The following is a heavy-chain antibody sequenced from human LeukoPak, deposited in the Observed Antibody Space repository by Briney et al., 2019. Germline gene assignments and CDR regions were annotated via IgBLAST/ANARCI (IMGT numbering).Heavy chain of an antibody. D-gene: IGHD5-24*01. V-gene: IGHV3-7*01. CDR3: ARSPPNYSGDVSDI. J-gene: IGHJ3*02. CDR1: GFTFSSYW. CDR2: IKQDGSER. Sequence: GGSLRLSCAASGFTFSSYWMSWVRQAPGKGLEWVANIKQDGSERYYVDSVKGRFTLSRDNAKNSLYLQMNSLRAEDTAVYYCARSPPNYSGDVSDIWGQGTMVTVSS.